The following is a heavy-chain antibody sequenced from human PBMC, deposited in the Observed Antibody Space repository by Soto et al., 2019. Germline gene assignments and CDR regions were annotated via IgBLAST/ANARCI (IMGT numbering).Heavy chain of an antibody. CDR3: ARDPLGDCGGDCYMTDY. D-gene: IGHD2-21*02. Sequence: GGSLRLSCAASGFTFSSYAMHWVRQAPGKGLEWVAVISYDGSNKYYADSVKGRFTISRDNSKNTLYLQMNSLRAEDTAVYYCARDPLGDCGGDCYMTDYWGQGTLVTVSS. V-gene: IGHV3-30-3*01. CDR2: ISYDGSNK. CDR1: GFTFSSYA. J-gene: IGHJ4*02.